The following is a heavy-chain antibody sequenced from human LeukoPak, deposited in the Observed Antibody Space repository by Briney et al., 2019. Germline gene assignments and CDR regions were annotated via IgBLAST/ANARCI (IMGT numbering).Heavy chain of an antibody. CDR3: TRTRGYSYGYVDY. Sequence: GGSLRLSCTASGFTFGDYAMSWVRQAPGKGLEWVGFIRSKAYGGTTEYAASVKGRLTISRDDSKSIAYLQMNSLKTEDTAVYYCTRTRGYSYGYVDYWGQGTLVTVSS. CDR1: GFTFGDYA. J-gene: IGHJ4*02. CDR2: IRSKAYGGTT. V-gene: IGHV3-49*04. D-gene: IGHD5-18*01.